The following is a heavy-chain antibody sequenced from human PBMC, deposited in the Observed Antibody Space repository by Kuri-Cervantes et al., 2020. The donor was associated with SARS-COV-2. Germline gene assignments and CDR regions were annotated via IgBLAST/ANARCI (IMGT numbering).Heavy chain of an antibody. CDR1: GFSFSTYA. V-gene: IGHV3-23*01. J-gene: IGHJ6*02. D-gene: IGHD3-16*01. Sequence: GESLKISCAASGFSFSTYAMSWVRQAPGKGLQWVATVTETGTITHYADSVRGRFTISRDNPRNTVYLQMNSLRADDTALYYCAKAEVRSEFGYFYYGMDVWGQGTTVTVSS. CDR2: VTETGTIT. CDR3: AKAEVRSEFGYFYYGMDV.